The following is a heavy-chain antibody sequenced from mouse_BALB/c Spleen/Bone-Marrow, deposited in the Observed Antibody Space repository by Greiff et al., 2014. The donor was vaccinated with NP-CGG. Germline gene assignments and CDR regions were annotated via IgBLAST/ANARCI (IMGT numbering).Heavy chain of an antibody. CDR1: GYKFTDYA. V-gene: IGHV1-67*01. D-gene: IGHD1-1*01. CDR3: ARNFYGSAYFDF. J-gene: IGHJ2*01. Sequence: VQLQQSGPELVRPGVSVKISCKGSGYKFTDYAMHWVKQSHAKSLEWIGLISTYSGNTHYNQKFKGKATMTVDKSSSTAYMELARLTSEDSAIYYCARNFYGSAYFDFWSQGSTLTVSS. CDR2: ISTYSGNT.